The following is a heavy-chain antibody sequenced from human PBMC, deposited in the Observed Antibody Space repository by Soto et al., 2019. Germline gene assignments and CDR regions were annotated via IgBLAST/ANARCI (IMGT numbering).Heavy chain of an antibody. CDR2: IHSSGGP. CDR1: GTSIYNQF. V-gene: IGHV4-59*11. CDR3: AREGDKQLWHI. Sequence: SDPQSLTCAVSGTSIYNQFWSWIRQPPGKRPEWIGYIHSSGGPTYNPSLESRVTISLDTSKNQFSLKLISVNAADTALYYCAREGDKQLWHIWGQG. D-gene: IGHD3-16*01. J-gene: IGHJ4*02.